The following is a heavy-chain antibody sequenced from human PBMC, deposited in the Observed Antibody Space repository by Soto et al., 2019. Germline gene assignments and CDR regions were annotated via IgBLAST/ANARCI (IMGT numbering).Heavy chain of an antibody. D-gene: IGHD4-17*01. Sequence: PSETLSLTCTVSGGSISIGGYSWSWIRHPPGKGLEWIGYIYHSGTTYYNPSLKSRVTISVDRSKNQFSLKLSSVTAADTAVYYCARAHYGDYGYGMDVWGQGTTVTVS. J-gene: IGHJ6*02. CDR3: ARAHYGDYGYGMDV. CDR1: GGSISIGGYS. V-gene: IGHV4-30-2*01. CDR2: IYHSGTT.